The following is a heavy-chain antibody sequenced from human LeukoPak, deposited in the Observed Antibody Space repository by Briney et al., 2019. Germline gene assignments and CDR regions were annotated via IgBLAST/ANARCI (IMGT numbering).Heavy chain of an antibody. CDR3: ARDPAGGYMDV. V-gene: IGHV3-7*01. CDR1: GFTFSNYW. J-gene: IGHJ6*03. D-gene: IGHD3-10*01. CDR2: IKQDGSEK. Sequence: GGSLRLSCAASGFTFSNYWMSWVRQAPGKGLEWVANIKQDGSEKYYVDSVKGRFTISRDNAKNSLYLQMNSLRADDTAVYYCARDPAGGYMDVWGKGTTVTVSS.